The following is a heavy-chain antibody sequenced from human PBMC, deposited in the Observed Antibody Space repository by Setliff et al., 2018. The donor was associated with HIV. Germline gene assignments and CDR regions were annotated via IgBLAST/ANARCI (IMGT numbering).Heavy chain of an antibody. J-gene: IGHJ4*02. V-gene: IGHV1-46*01. Sequence: ASVKVSCKASGYTFTSYYIHWVRQAPGQGLEWMGRINPSGGSTSYAQKFQGRVTITADESTSTAYMELSSLRSEDTAVYYCARGGEGMALYPDYWGQGTLVTVSS. CDR2: INPSGGST. D-gene: IGHD1-26*01. CDR3: ARGGEGMALYPDY. CDR1: GYTFTSYY.